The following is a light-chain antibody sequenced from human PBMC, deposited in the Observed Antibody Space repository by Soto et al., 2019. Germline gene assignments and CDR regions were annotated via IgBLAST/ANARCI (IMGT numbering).Light chain of an antibody. CDR2: AAS. CDR1: QSISTY. CDR3: QQSYTTPRVT. Sequence: DIQMTQSPSSLSASVGDRVTITCRASQSISTYLNWYQQKPGKAPNLLIYAASSLQSGVPSRFSGSGSGTDFTLTISSLQPEDFATYYCQQSYTTPRVTFGQGTRLEIK. V-gene: IGKV1-39*01. J-gene: IGKJ5*01.